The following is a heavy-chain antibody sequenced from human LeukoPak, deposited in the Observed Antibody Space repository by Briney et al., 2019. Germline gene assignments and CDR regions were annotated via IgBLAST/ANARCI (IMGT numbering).Heavy chain of an antibody. CDR1: GGSISSYY. D-gene: IGHD5-24*01. CDR2: IYYSGST. CDR3: ARDRSGDGWRYFDY. J-gene: IGHJ4*02. V-gene: IGHV4-59*01. Sequence: TSETLSLTCTVSGGSISSYYWSWVRQPPGKGLESIGYIYYSGSTNYNPSLKSRVIISVDTSKNQFSLKLSSVTAADTAVYYCARDRSGDGWRYFDYWGQGTLVTVSS.